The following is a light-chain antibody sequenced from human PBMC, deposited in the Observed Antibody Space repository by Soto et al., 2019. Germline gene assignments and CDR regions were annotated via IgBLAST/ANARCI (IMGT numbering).Light chain of an antibody. CDR3: QQYNSWPLT. CDR2: GAS. V-gene: IGKV3-15*01. Sequence: EIVMTQSPATLSVSPGERATLSCRASQRVSNNLAWYQQKPGQAPRLLIYGASTRATDIPAKFSGSGSGTEFRHTISSLQSEDFALYYCQQYNSWPLTFGGGTKVEIK. J-gene: IGKJ4*01. CDR1: QRVSNN.